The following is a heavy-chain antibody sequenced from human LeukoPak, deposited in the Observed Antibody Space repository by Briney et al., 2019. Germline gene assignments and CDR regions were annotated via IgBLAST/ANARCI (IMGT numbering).Heavy chain of an antibody. CDR1: TFTFSSYS. J-gene: IGHJ4*02. D-gene: IGHD2-21*01. CDR2: ISSGSTYK. CDR3: ARDRSLFGFDY. Sequence: PGGSLRLSCAASTFTFSSYSMNWVRQAPGKGLEWVSSISSGSTYKYYADSVKGRFTISRDNAKNSLYLQMNSLRAEDTAVYYCARDRSLFGFDYWGQGTLVTVSS. V-gene: IGHV3-21*01.